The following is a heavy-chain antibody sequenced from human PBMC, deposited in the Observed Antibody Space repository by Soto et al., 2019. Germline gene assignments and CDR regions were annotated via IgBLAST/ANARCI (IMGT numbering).Heavy chain of an antibody. J-gene: IGHJ4*02. CDR3: ARGGYSGSRDY. Sequence: PSETLSLTCAVYGGSFSGYYWSWIRQPPGKGLEWIGEINHSGSTNYNPSLKSRVTISVDTSKNQFSLKLSSVTAADTAVYYCARGGYSGSRDYWGQGTLVTVSS. CDR1: GGSFSGYY. V-gene: IGHV4-34*01. CDR2: INHSGST. D-gene: IGHD5-12*01.